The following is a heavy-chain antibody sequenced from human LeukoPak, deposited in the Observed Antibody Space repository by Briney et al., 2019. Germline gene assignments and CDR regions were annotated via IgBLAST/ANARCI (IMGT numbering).Heavy chain of an antibody. CDR3: ATIYDFWSGSAYYFDY. D-gene: IGHD3-3*01. J-gene: IGHJ4*02. V-gene: IGHV4-4*02. CDR1: GGSISSSNW. CDR2: IYHSGST. Sequence: SGTLSLTCAVSGGSISSSNWWSWVRQPPGKGLEWIGEIYHSGSTNYNPSLKSRVTISVDKSKNQFSLKLSSVTAADTAVYYCATIYDFWSGSAYYFDYWGQGTLVTVSS.